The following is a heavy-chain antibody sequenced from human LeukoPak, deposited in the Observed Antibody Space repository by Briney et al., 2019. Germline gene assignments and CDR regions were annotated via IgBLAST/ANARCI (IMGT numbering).Heavy chain of an antibody. D-gene: IGHD2-2*01. CDR2: IYHSGST. Sequence: SETLSLTCAVSGGSISSGGYSWSWIRQPPGKGLEWIGYIYHSGSTYYNPSLKSRVTLSVDRSKNQFSLKLSSVTAADTAVYYCASHCSSTSCPYCYGMDVWGQGTTVTASS. CDR3: ASHCSSTSCPYCYGMDV. CDR1: GGSISSGGYS. J-gene: IGHJ6*02. V-gene: IGHV4-30-2*01.